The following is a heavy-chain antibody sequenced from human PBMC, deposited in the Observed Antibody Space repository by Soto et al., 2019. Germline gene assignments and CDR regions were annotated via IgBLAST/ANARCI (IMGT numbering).Heavy chain of an antibody. Sequence: WWSLRISCAASGFIFSDYYMSWIRQAPGKGLEWVSDISGSDDIIYYADSVKGRFTISRDNSKNTLYLQMNSLRAEETAVYYWAKLPTTANFDYWGQGTLVTVSS. CDR2: ISGSDDII. CDR3: AKLPTTANFDY. V-gene: IGHV3-23*01. J-gene: IGHJ4*02. D-gene: IGHD4-17*01. CDR1: GFIFSDYY.